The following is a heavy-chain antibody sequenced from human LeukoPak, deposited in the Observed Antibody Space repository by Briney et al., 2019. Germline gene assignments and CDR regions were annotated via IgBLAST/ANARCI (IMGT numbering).Heavy chain of an antibody. J-gene: IGHJ4*02. CDR3: SKEGFYCSGRPPSLYFDY. CDR1: GFTFRNYV. D-gene: IGHD3-10*01. CDR2: TSSDLNVK. Sequence: GSLRLSCAASGFTFRNYVIHWVRQAPGKGLEWVAVTSSDLNVKLYADSVKGRFTISRDNSRSTLYLQMNSLRPEDTAIYYCSKEGFYCSGRPPSLYFDYRGQGTLVTVSS. V-gene: IGHV3-30*18.